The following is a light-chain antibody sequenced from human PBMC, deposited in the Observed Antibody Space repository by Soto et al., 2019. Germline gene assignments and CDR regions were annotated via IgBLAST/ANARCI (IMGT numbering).Light chain of an antibody. J-gene: IGLJ1*01. Sequence: QSALTQPASVSVSPGQSITISCTGTSSDVGGYNYVSWYQQHPGKAPKLMIYEVSNRHSGVSNRFSGSKSGNKASLTISGLQAEDEADYYCSSYTSSSTLYVFGTGTKLTVL. CDR3: SSYTSSSTLYV. V-gene: IGLV2-14*01. CDR1: SSDVGGYNY. CDR2: EVS.